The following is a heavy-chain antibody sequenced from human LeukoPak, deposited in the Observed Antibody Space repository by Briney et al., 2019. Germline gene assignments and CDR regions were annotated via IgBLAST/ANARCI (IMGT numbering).Heavy chain of an antibody. Sequence: PSETLSLTCTVSGGSISSYYWSWVRQPPGKGLEWVGYIYYSGSTTYNPSLKSRVTISVDTSKNQFSLKLSSVTAADTAVYYCARVGCTSNSCKKDYYYMDVWGKGTTVTVSS. CDR1: GGSISSYY. J-gene: IGHJ6*03. D-gene: IGHD2-2*01. CDR3: ARVGCTSNSCKKDYYYMDV. CDR2: IYYSGST. V-gene: IGHV4-59*01.